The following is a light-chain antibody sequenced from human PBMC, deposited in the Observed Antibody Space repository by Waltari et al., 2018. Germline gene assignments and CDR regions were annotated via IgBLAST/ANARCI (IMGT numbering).Light chain of an antibody. V-gene: IGKV3-15*01. CDR1: QSVSSN. J-gene: IGKJ4*01. Sequence: EIVMTQSPATLSVSPGERATLSCRASQSVSSNLAWYQQKPGQAPRLLIYGASSRATGIPARVSCSGSGTEFTLTISSLQSEDFAGYYCQQYNNWPLTFGGGTKVEIK. CDR2: GAS. CDR3: QQYNNWPLT.